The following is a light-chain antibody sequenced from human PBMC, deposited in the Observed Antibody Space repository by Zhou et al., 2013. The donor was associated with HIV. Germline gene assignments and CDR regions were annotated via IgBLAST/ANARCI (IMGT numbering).Light chain of an antibody. CDR3: MQSVQTPLT. J-gene: IGKJ4*01. Sequence: DIVMTQSPLSLPVTPGEPASISCRSSQSLLHSSGYNYLDWYLLKPGQSPQLLVYFGSNRSPGVPERFSGSGSGTLFTLKISRVESEDVGVYYCMQSVQTPLTFGGGTKVQIK. CDR1: QSLLHSSGYNY. V-gene: IGKV2-28*01. CDR2: FGS.